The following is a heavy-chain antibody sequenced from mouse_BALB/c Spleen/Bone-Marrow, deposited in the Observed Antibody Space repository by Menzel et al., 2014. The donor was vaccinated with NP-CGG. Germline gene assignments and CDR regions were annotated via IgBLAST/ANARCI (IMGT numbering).Heavy chain of an antibody. CDR1: GFTFTDYY. V-gene: IGHV7-3*02. J-gene: IGHJ2*01. CDR2: IRNKANGYTT. Sequence: EVQVVESGGGLVQPGGSLRLSCATSGFTFTDYYMSWVRQPPGKALEWLGFIRNKANGYTTEYSASVKGRFTISRDNSQSILYLQMNTLRAEDSATYYCARALIVFDYWGQGTTLTVSS. CDR3: ARALIVFDY.